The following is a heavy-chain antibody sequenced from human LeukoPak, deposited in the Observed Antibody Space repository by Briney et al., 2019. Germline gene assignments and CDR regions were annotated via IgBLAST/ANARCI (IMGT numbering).Heavy chain of an antibody. CDR1: GFTFSGFA. D-gene: IGHD3-3*01. CDR2: ISGSGDST. CDR3: AKDGYDFWSGSHSHTPFDS. J-gene: IGHJ4*02. V-gene: IGHV3-23*01. Sequence: VGSLRLSCAASGFTFSGFAMSCVRDAPGRRGEWVSAISGSGDSTSYADSEKGRFTISIATSKNTLYIQMNSLRGGDTAVYYCAKDGYDFWSGSHSHTPFDSWGQGTLVTVSS.